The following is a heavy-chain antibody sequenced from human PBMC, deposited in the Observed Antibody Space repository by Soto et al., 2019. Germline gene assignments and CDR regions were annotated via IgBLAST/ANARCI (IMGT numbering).Heavy chain of an antibody. CDR2: IYYSGST. CDR1: GGSISSGGYY. V-gene: IGHV4-31*03. J-gene: IGHJ3*02. Sequence: SETLSLTCTVSGGSISSGGYYWSWIRQHPGKGLEWIGYIYYSGSTYYNPSLKSRVTISVDTSKNQFSLKLSSVTAADTAVYYCARDGIAVAGTRTRAGDIWGQGTMVTVSS. CDR3: ARDGIAVAGTRTRAGDI. D-gene: IGHD6-19*01.